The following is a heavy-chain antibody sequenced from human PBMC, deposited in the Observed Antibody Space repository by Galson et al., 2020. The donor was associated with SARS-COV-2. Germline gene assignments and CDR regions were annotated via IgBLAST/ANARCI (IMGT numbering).Heavy chain of an antibody. J-gene: IGHJ4*02. V-gene: IGHV1-18*01. CDR1: GYTFTSYG. Sequence: ASVKVSCKASGYTFTSYGISWVRQAPGQGLEWMGWISAYNGNTNYAQKLQGRVTMTTDTSTSTAYMELRSLRPDDTAVYYCALSYYDSSGPEFDYWGQGTLVTVSS. D-gene: IGHD3-22*01. CDR3: ALSYYDSSGPEFDY. CDR2: ISAYNGNT.